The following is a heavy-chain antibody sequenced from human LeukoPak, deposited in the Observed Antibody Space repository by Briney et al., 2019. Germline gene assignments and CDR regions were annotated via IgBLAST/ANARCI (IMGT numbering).Heavy chain of an antibody. V-gene: IGHV4-39*01. CDR1: GGSISSSSYY. J-gene: IGHJ3*02. D-gene: IGHD4-17*01. Sequence: TSETLSLTCTVSGGSISSSSYYWGWIRQPPGKGLEWIGSIYYSGSTYYNPSLKSRVTISVDTSKNQFSLKLSSVTAADTAMYYCARRPGNYGDSVVDDTFDIWGQGTMVTVSS. CDR3: ARRPGNYGDSVVDDTFDI. CDR2: IYYSGST.